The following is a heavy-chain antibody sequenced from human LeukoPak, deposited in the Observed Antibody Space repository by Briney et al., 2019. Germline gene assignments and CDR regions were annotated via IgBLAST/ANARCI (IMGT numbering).Heavy chain of an antibody. CDR1: GGSFSGYY. V-gene: IGHV4-34*01. D-gene: IGHD1-26*01. Sequence: SETLSLTCAVYGGSFSGYYWSWIRQPPGKGLEWIGEINHSGSTNYNPSLKSRVTISVDTSKNQFSLKLSSVTAADTAVYYCASSIVGATTGVEYFQHWGQGTLVTVSS. J-gene: IGHJ1*01. CDR3: ASSIVGATTGVEYFQH. CDR2: INHSGST.